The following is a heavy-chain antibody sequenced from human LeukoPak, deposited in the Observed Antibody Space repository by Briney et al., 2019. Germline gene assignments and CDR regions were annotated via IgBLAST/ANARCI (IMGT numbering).Heavy chain of an antibody. CDR2: ISSSGSTI. CDR1: GFTFSSYA. J-gene: IGHJ4*02. CDR3: ASLDRGYYYSFDY. Sequence: GGSLRLSCAASGFTFSSYAMSWVRQAPGKGLEWISYISSSGSTIYYADSVKGRFTISRDNAKNSLYLQMSSLRAEDTAVYYCASLDRGYYYSFDYWGQGTLVTVSS. D-gene: IGHD2/OR15-2a*01. V-gene: IGHV3-48*03.